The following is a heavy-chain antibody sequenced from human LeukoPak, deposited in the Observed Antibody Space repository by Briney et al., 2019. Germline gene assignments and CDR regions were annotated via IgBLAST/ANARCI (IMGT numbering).Heavy chain of an antibody. Sequence: PGGSLRLSCAASGFTFSSYALTWVRQAPGKGLEWVSSISDSGDRTHYADSVKGRFTISRVNSKNTLFLQMSNLRTEDTAVYYCANSSLAWGQGTLVTVSP. CDR3: ANSSLA. V-gene: IGHV3-23*01. J-gene: IGHJ4*02. CDR2: ISDSGDRT. CDR1: GFTFSSYA. D-gene: IGHD6-6*01.